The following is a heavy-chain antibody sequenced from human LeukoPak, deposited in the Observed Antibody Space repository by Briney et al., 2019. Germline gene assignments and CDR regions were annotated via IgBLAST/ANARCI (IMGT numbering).Heavy chain of an antibody. V-gene: IGHV4-59*11. CDR1: GGSISSHY. CDR3: ARDIGSGDAFDI. Sequence: PSETLSLPCTVSGGSISSHYWSWLRQPPGKGLEWIGYIYYSGSTNYNPSLKSRVTISVDTSKNQFSLKLSSVTAADTAVYYCARDIGSGDAFDIWGQGTMVTVSS. CDR2: IYYSGST. J-gene: IGHJ3*02. D-gene: IGHD1-26*01.